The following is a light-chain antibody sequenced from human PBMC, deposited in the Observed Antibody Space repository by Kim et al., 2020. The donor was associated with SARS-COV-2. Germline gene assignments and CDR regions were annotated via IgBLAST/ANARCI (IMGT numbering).Light chain of an antibody. V-gene: IGKV3-11*01. Sequence: VSPGESATLSCRASQSVSSYLAWYQQKPGQVPRLLIFDASNRATGIPARFSGSGSGTDFTLTISSLEPEDFAVYYCQQRRSWPLTFGGGTKVDIK. CDR3: QQRRSWPLT. CDR1: QSVSSY. CDR2: DAS. J-gene: IGKJ4*01.